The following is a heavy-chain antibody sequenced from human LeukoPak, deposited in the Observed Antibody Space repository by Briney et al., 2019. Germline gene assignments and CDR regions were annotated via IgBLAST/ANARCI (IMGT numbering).Heavy chain of an antibody. CDR2: IRYDGSNK. D-gene: IGHD3-10*01. J-gene: IGHJ6*04. Sequence: GGSLRLSCAASGFTFSSYGMHWVRQAPGKGLEWVAFIRYDGSNKYYADSVKGRFTISRDNSKNTLYLQMNSLRAEDTAVYYCAKDILTMVRGLDVWGKGTRSPSPQ. CDR3: AKDILTMVRGLDV. CDR1: GFTFSSYG. V-gene: IGHV3-30*02.